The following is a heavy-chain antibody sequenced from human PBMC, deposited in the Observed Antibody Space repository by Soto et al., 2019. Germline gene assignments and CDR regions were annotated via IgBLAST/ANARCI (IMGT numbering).Heavy chain of an antibody. D-gene: IGHD1-26*01. Sequence: ASVKVSCKASGYTFTSYDINWVLQATGQGLEWMGWMNPNSGNTGYAQKFQGRVTMTRNTSISTAYMELSSLRSEDTAVYYCAGWELASVSAAFDIWGQGTMVTVSS. J-gene: IGHJ3*02. CDR1: GYTFTSYD. CDR3: AGWELASVSAAFDI. CDR2: MNPNSGNT. V-gene: IGHV1-8*01.